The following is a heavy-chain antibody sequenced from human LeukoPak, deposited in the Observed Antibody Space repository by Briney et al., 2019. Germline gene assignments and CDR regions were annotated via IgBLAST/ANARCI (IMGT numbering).Heavy chain of an antibody. Sequence: ASVKVSCKASGYTFTSYDINWVRQAPGQGLEWMGWMNPNSGNTGYAQKFQGRVTMTRNTSISTAYMELSSLRSEDTAVYYCARSRAKYYYYYYGMDVWGQGTTVTVSS. J-gene: IGHJ6*02. CDR3: ARSRAKYYYYYYGMDV. CDR1: GYTFTSYD. V-gene: IGHV1-8*01. CDR2: MNPNSGNT.